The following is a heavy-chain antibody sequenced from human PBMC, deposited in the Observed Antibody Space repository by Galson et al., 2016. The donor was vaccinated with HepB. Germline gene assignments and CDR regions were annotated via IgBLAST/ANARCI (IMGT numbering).Heavy chain of an antibody. V-gene: IGHV3-23*01. CDR1: GFTFSIFA. J-gene: IGHJ4*02. CDR2: ISDNGGST. D-gene: IGHD1-26*01. Sequence: SLRLSCAASGFTFSIFAMNWVRQAPGKGLEWVSGISDNGGSTYYVDSVKGRFTISRDNSKNTLYLQMNSLTAEDTAVYYCAKEDNIAGATTINNWGQGTLVTVSS. CDR3: AKEDNIAGATTINN.